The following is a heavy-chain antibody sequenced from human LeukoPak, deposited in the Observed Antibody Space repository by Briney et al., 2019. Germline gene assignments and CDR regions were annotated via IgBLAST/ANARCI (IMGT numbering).Heavy chain of an antibody. J-gene: IGHJ4*02. CDR1: GGTFSSYA. CDR2: IIPIFGTA. Sequence: SVKVSCKASGGTFSSYAISWVRQAPGQGLEWMGGIIPIFGTANYAQKFQGRVTITADESTSTAYMELSSLRSEDTAVYYCARGGVTYYYDSSGCDWGQGTLVTVSS. CDR3: ARGGVTYYYDSSGCD. V-gene: IGHV1-69*01. D-gene: IGHD3-22*01.